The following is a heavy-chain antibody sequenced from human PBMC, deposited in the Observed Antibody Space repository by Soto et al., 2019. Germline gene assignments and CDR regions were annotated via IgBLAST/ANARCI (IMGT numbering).Heavy chain of an antibody. CDR1: GASISRYY. CDR3: ARDRKAVAGTVGYYYYGMDV. J-gene: IGHJ6*02. V-gene: IGHV4-59*01. Sequence: SETLSLTCTVSGASISRYYWSWIRQSPGKGLEWIGYLYNTGSTIYNPSLKSRVTISVDTSKNQFSLKMNSVTAADTAVYYCARDRKAVAGTVGYYYYGMDVWGQGTTVT. CDR2: LYNTGST. D-gene: IGHD6-19*01.